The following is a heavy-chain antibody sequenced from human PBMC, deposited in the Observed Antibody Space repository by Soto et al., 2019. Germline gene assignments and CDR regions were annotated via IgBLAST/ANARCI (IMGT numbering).Heavy chain of an antibody. J-gene: IGHJ2*01. CDR1: GGSISNFH. D-gene: IGHD6-19*01. Sequence: SETLSLTCTVSGGSISNFHWSWIRQPPGKGLEWIGYSSYGGSTNYNPSLKSRVSISVDTSKNQFSLRLTSVTAADTAVYYCARFYVASVAGMRYFDLWGRGTLVTVSS. CDR3: ARFYVASVAGMRYFDL. CDR2: SSYGGST. V-gene: IGHV4-59*01.